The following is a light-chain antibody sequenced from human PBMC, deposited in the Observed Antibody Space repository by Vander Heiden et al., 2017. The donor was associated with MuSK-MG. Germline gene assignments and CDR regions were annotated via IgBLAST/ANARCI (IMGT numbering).Light chain of an antibody. Sequence: EIVLTQSPGTLSLSPGERATLSCRASQSVSSSYLAWYQQKPCQAPRLLIYGASSSATGIPDRFSGSGSGTDFTLTIISLEPEDIAVYYCQQDCSSPLTFGGGTKVEIK. CDR1: QSVSSSY. CDR3: QQDCSSPLT. CDR2: GAS. J-gene: IGKJ4*01. V-gene: IGKV3-20*01.